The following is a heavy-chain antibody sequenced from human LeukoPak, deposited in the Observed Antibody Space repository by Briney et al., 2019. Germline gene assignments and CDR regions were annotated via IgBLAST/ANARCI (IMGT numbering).Heavy chain of an antibody. Sequence: PGGSLRLSCAASGFTFSSFEMNWMRQAPGKWLEWVSYITSGGGTTYYADSVRGRFSISRDNAKNSLFLEMNSLRADDKAVYYCARDQGIFGVPGWGQGTLVTVSS. J-gene: IGHJ4*02. CDR2: ITSGGGTT. V-gene: IGHV3-48*03. CDR1: GFTFSSFE. CDR3: ARDQGIFGVPG. D-gene: IGHD3-3*01.